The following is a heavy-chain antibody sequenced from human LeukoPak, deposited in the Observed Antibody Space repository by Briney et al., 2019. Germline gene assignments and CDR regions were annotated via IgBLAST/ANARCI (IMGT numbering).Heavy chain of an antibody. V-gene: IGHV4-34*01. Sequence: SETLSLTCAVYDGSFSGYYWSWIRQPPGKGLECLGEINYSGSTNYNPSLKSQLTISIDTSKNQFSLRLRSVTAADMAVYYCARGRGRFDYWGQGVLVTVSS. D-gene: IGHD3-16*01. CDR1: DGSFSGYY. CDR2: INYSGST. CDR3: ARGRGRFDY. J-gene: IGHJ4*02.